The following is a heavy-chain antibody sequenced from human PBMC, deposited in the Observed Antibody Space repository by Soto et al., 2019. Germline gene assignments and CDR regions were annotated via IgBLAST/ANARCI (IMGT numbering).Heavy chain of an antibody. V-gene: IGHV4-31*11. Sequence: QVQLQASGPGLVKPSQTLSLTCAVSGRSISSVGYYWSWVRQHPGKGLEWIGSISYTGSTYYNPSLGNRLSISLDTSGNRFSLRLNSVTAADTAIYYCARPNDYWNGYGPLDYWGQGSLVSVSS. J-gene: IGHJ4*02. D-gene: IGHD3-3*01. CDR2: ISYTGST. CDR3: ARPNDYWNGYGPLDY. CDR1: GRSISSVGYY.